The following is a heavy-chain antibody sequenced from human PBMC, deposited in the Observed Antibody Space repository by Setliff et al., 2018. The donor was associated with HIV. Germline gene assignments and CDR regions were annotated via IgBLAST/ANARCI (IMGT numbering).Heavy chain of an antibody. J-gene: IGHJ6*03. V-gene: IGHV4-34*01. CDR2: INHTGNT. D-gene: IGHD2-15*01. Sequence: SETLSLTCAVYGGSFSGYHWNWIRQFPGKGLEWIGEINHTGNTQYNPSLKSRVTMSEETSKNQFSLKLKSVTAADTAIYFCARGFKNEYEFSGYMDVWGNGTMVTVSS. CDR3: ARGFKNEYEFSGYMDV. CDR1: GGSFSGYH.